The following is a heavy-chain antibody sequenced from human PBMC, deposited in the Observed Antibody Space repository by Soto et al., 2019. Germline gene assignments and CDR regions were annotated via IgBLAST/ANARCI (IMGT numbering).Heavy chain of an antibody. CDR3: ARVDSSGYYPFDY. D-gene: IGHD3-22*01. CDR2: ISYDGSNK. V-gene: IGHV3-30-3*01. J-gene: IGHJ4*02. Sequence: QVQLVESGGGVVQPGRSLRLSCAASGFTFSSYAMHWVRQAPGKGLEWVAVISYDGSNKYYADSVKGRFTISRDNSKNTLYLQMNSLRAEDTAMYCCARVDSSGYYPFDYWGQGTLVTVSS. CDR1: GFTFSSYA.